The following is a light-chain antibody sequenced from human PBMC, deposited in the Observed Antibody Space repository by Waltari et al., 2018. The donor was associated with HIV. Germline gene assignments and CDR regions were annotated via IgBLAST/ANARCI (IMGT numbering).Light chain of an antibody. CDR3: MQALQTPWT. CDR2: LGS. Sequence: DIVMTQSQLSLPVPPGEPASISCSSSQSLLHSNGYNYLDWYLQKPGQSPQLLIYLGSNRASGVPDRFSGSGSGTDFTLKISRVEAEDVGVYYCMQALQTPWTFGQGTKVEIK. V-gene: IGKV2-28*01. J-gene: IGKJ1*01. CDR1: QSLLHSNGYNY.